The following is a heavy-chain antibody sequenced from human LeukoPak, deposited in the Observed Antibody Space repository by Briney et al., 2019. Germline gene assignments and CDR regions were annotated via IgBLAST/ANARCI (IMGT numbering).Heavy chain of an antibody. V-gene: IGHV1-69*04. D-gene: IGHD2-2*01. Sequence: SVKVSCKASGGTFSSYAISWVRQAPGQGLEWMGRIIPILGIANYAQKFQGRVTITADKSTSTAYMELSSLRSEDTAVHYCARALRRGLLPGNSGWGQGTLVTVSS. J-gene: IGHJ4*02. CDR1: GGTFSSYA. CDR2: IIPILGIA. CDR3: ARALRRGLLPGNSG.